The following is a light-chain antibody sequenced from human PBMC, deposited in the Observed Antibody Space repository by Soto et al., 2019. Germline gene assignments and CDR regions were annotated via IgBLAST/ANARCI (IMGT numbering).Light chain of an antibody. V-gene: IGKV1-5*03. CDR2: KAS. J-gene: IGKJ1*01. CDR1: QSISGW. CDR3: QQYDTYSWT. Sequence: DIQMTQSPATLSASVGDRVTITCRASQSISGWLAWYQQKPGKAPRLLIYKASSLKSGVPSRFSGGGSGTEFTLTISSLQPGDFATYYCQQYDTYSWTFGQGTKVEIK.